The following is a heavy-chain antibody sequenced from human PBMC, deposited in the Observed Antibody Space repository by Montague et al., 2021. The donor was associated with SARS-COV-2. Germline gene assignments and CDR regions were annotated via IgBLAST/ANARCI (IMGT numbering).Heavy chain of an antibody. D-gene: IGHD3-10*01. CDR3: VIQLGLRGYFDY. V-gene: IGHV4-39*01. CDR1: GGSISSSSYY. CDR2: IYYSGST. Sequence: SETLSLTCTVSGGSISSSSYYWGWIRQPPGKGLEWIGSIYYSGSTYYNPSLKSRVTISVDTSKNQFSLKLSSVTAADTAVYYCVIQLGLRGYFDYWGQGTLVTVSS. J-gene: IGHJ4*02.